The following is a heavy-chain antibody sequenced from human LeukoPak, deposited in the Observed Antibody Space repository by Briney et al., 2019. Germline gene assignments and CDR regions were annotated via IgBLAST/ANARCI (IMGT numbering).Heavy chain of an antibody. J-gene: IGHJ4*02. D-gene: IGHD3-10*01. CDR3: ARYRATYYYGSGSYYSDY. Sequence: ASVKVSFKASGYTFTSYYMHWVRQAPGQGLEWMGIINPSGGSASYAQKCQGRVTMTRDTSTSAVYMELSSLRSEDTAVYYCARYRATYYYGSGSYYSDYWGQGTLVTVSS. CDR1: GYTFTSYY. CDR2: INPSGGSA. V-gene: IGHV1-46*01.